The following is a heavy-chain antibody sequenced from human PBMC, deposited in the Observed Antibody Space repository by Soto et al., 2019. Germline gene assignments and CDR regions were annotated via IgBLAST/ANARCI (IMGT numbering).Heavy chain of an antibody. D-gene: IGHD6-13*01. CDR1: GFTFSSYA. CDR3: ASTEDRSGIAAAGTAYYGMDV. Sequence: SLRLSCAASGFTFSSYAMHWVRQAPGKGLEWVAVISYDGSNKYYADSVKGRFTISRDNSKNTPYLQMNSLRAEDTAVYYCASTEDRSGIAAAGTAYYGMDVWGQGTTVTVSS. CDR2: ISYDGSNK. J-gene: IGHJ6*02. V-gene: IGHV3-30-3*01.